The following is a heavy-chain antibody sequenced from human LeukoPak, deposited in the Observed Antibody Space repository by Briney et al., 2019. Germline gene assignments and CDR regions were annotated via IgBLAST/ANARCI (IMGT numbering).Heavy chain of an antibody. V-gene: IGHV3-30*02. CDR2: IRYDGSNK. CDR1: GFTFSSYG. CDR3: RGYYDSSGIHDY. D-gene: IGHD3-22*01. Sequence: PGGSLRLSCAASGFTFSSYGMHWVRQAPGKGLEWVAFIRYDGSNKYYADSVKGRFTISRDNSRNTLYLQMNSLRAEDTAVYYCRGYYDSSGIHDYWGQGTLVTVSS. J-gene: IGHJ4*02.